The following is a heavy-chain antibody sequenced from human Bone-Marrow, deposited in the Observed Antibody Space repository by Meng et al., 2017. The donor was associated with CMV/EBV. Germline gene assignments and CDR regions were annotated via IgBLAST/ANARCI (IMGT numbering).Heavy chain of an antibody. CDR3: AKDLLAARRGGRHYYYGMDV. D-gene: IGHD6-6*01. CDR2: VWYDESKK. Sequence: GESLKISCAASRFPFSSYSIHWVRQAPGKGLEWVAVVWYDESKKYYADSVKGRFTISRDNSKRTLYLQMNSLRAEDTAVYYCAKDLLAARRGGRHYYYGMDVWGQGTTVTVSS. V-gene: IGHV3-33*03. CDR1: RFPFSSYS. J-gene: IGHJ6*02.